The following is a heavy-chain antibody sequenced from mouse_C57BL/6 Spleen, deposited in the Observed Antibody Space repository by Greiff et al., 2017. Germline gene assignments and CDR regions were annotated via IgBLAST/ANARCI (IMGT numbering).Heavy chain of an antibody. CDR2: IDPSDSYT. V-gene: IGHV1-69*01. Sequence: QVQLQQPGAELVMPGASVKLSCKASGYTFTSYWMHWVKQRPGQGLEWIGEIDPSDSYTNYNQKFKGKSTMTVDKSSSTAYMQLSRLTSEDSAVYYCARRYDGYPYYFDYWGQGTTLTVSS. D-gene: IGHD2-3*01. CDR3: ARRYDGYPYYFDY. CDR1: GYTFTSYW. J-gene: IGHJ2*01.